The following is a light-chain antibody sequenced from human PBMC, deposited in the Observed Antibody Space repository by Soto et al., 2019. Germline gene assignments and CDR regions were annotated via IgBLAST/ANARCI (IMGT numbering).Light chain of an antibody. Sequence: QSALTQPASVSGSPGQSIAISCTGTRSDVGAYNYVSWYQQHPGKAPKLMISEVTNRPSGVSYRFSGSKSGNTASLTISGLQSEDEADYYCSSFTGRFTFVFGTGTKVTVL. CDR2: EVT. J-gene: IGLJ1*01. V-gene: IGLV2-14*01. CDR1: RSDVGAYNY. CDR3: SSFTGRFTFV.